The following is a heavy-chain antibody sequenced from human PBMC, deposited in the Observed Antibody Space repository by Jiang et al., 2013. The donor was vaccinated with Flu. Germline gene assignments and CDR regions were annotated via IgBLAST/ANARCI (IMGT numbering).Heavy chain of an antibody. Sequence: KPTQTLTLTCTFSGFSLTTNGVGVGWIRQPPGKAPEWLALIHWNDDKYYYSPSLKNRLTIAKDTSKNQVVLTMTNMDPVDTATYYCAHSWGDSLGSYSWFDPWGQGTLVTVSS. CDR2: IHWNDDK. V-gene: IGHV2-5*01. J-gene: IGHJ5*02. CDR3: AHSWGDSLGSYSWFDP. D-gene: IGHD1-26*01. CDR1: GFSLTTNGVG.